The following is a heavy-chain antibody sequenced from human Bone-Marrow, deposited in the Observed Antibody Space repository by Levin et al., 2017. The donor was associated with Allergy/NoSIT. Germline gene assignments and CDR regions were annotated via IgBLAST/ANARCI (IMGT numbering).Heavy chain of an antibody. Sequence: RASETLSLTCTVSGDSISSANYYWGWIRQSPGKRLEFIGTVYSNGNTSYNPSLNSRVTMSIDTSKNQFSLRLTSVTAADTAVYYCARDGCPSCYGVGWFDPWGQGILVTVSS. CDR1: GDSISSANYY. CDR3: ARDGCPSCYGVGWFDP. V-gene: IGHV4-39*02. J-gene: IGHJ5*02. CDR2: VYSNGNT. D-gene: IGHD2-2*01.